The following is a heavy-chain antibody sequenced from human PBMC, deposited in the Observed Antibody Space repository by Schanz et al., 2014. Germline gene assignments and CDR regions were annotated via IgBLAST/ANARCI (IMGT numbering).Heavy chain of an antibody. CDR1: GFTFSGFW. CDR3: VSVYDSSGYVSFNY. CDR2: VSRSTPDI. J-gene: IGHJ4*02. V-gene: IGHV3-48*01. Sequence: EVQLAESGGGLVQPGGSLRLSCAASGFTFSGFWMTWVRQAPGKGLEWVSYVSRSTPDIYYADSVKGRFTISRDNAKNSLYLQMNSLRAEDTAVYYCVSVYDSSGYVSFNYWGQGTLVTVSS. D-gene: IGHD3-22*01.